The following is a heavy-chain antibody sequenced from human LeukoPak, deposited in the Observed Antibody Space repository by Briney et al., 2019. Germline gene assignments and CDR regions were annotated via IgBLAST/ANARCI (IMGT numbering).Heavy chain of an antibody. CDR1: GFTFRSYA. V-gene: IGHV3-23*01. CDR3: ARNRDYGDYVPFVY. J-gene: IGHJ4*02. Sequence: GGSLRLSCAASGFTFRSYAMSWFGQAPGKGLGGASDISGSSPNTYYADSVKGRFTISRDNSKNTLYLQMNSLRAEDTAVYYCARNRDYGDYVPFVYWGQGTLVTVSS. CDR2: ISGSSPNT. D-gene: IGHD4-17*01.